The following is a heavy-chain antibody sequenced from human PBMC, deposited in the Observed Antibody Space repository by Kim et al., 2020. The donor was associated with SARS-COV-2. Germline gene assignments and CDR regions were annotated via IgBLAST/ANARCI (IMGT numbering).Heavy chain of an antibody. Sequence: GGSLRLSCAASGFTFSSYAVNWVRQAPGKVLEWVSAISSSGGNTYYADSVKGRFTISRDNSKNTLYLQMNSLRAEDTAVYYCAKDRRLYYDFWSGYDRPRDGMDVWGQGPMLSVSS. CDR1: GFTFSSYA. J-gene: IGHJ6*02. V-gene: IGHV3-23*01. D-gene: IGHD3-3*01. CDR2: ISSSGGNT. CDR3: AKDRRLYYDFWSGYDRPRDGMDV.